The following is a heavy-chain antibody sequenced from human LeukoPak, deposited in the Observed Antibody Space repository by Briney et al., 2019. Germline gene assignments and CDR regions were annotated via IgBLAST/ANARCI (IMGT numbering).Heavy chain of an antibody. CDR1: GGSISSYY. J-gene: IGHJ5*02. D-gene: IGHD2-15*01. V-gene: IGHV4-59*01. Sequence: SETLSLTRTVSGGSISSYYWSWIRQPPGKGLEWIGYIYYSGSTNYNPSLKSRVTISVDTSKNQFSLKLSSVTAADTAVYYCARDLVRGYCSGGSCYPSWFDPWGQGTLVTVSS. CDR2: IYYSGST. CDR3: ARDLVRGYCSGGSCYPSWFDP.